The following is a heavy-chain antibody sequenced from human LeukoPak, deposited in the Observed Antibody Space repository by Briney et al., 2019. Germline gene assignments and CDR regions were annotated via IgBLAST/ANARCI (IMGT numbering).Heavy chain of an antibody. CDR2: IYYSGST. CDR1: GGSISSYY. J-gene: IGHJ4*02. V-gene: IGHV4-59*01. CDR3: ARVNPKSDCGGDCYSFDY. Sequence: SETLSLTCTVSGGSISSYYWSWIRQPPGKGLEWIGHIYYSGSTNYNPSLKSRVTISVDTSKNQFSLKLSSVTAADTAVYYCARVNPKSDCGGDCYSFDYWGQGTLVTVSS. D-gene: IGHD2-21*02.